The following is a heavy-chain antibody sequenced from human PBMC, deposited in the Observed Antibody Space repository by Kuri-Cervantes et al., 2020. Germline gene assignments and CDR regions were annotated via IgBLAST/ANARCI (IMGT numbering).Heavy chain of an antibody. V-gene: IGHV4-39*01. J-gene: IGHJ4*02. D-gene: IGHD3-3*01. CDR2: IYYSRST. CDR1: SGFITTSSYY. CDR3: ATGLGYYDFWSGSTPLDDY. Sequence: SQTLSPTWTLTSGFITTSSYYWGWIRQPPGKGLEWIGSIYYSRSTYYNPSLKSRVTISADTSKNQFTLKLSSVTAADTAVYYCATGLGYYDFWSGSTPLDDYWGQGTLVTVSS.